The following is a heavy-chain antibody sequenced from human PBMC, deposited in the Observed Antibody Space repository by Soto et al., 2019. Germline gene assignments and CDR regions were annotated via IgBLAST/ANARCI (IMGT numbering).Heavy chain of an antibody. CDR3: ARDSDKGDISLGY. V-gene: IGHV3-30-3*01. D-gene: IGHD3-10*01. Sequence: GGSLRLSCAASGFTFSSYAMHWVRQAPGKGLEWVAVISYDGSNKYYADSVKGRFTISRDNSKNTLYLQMNSLRAEDTAVYYCARDSDKGDISLGYWGQGTLVTVSS. J-gene: IGHJ4*02. CDR2: ISYDGSNK. CDR1: GFTFSSYA.